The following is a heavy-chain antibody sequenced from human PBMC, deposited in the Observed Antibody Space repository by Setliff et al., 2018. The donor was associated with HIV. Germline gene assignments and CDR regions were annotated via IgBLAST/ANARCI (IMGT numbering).Heavy chain of an antibody. J-gene: IGHJ6*03. D-gene: IGHD2-15*01. CDR3: AREIQNCGGNHYYCYMDV. Sequence: PGGSLRLSCAASGFISGTYDMHWVRQVAGKGLEWVSAMGLLGDTYYADSVKGRFTISREDAKNSLYLQMNSLRAGDTAVYYCAREIQNCGGNHYYCYMDVWGKGTTVTVSS. V-gene: IGHV3-13*01. CDR2: MGLLGDT. CDR1: GFISGTYD.